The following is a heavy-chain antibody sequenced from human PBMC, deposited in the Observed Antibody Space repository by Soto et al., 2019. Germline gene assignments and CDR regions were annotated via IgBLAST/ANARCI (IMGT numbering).Heavy chain of an antibody. Sequence: SETLSLTCTVSGGSISSGDYYWSWIRQPPGKGLQWIGEIYHSGSTNYNPSLNSRVTISVDKSKNQFSVKLSSVTAADTAVYYCSRKSFGEGHFYYWGQGSLVPVSA. V-gene: IGHV4-39*07. CDR2: IYHSGST. CDR3: SRKSFGEGHFYY. J-gene: IGHJ4*02. D-gene: IGHD3-10*01. CDR1: GGSISSGDYY.